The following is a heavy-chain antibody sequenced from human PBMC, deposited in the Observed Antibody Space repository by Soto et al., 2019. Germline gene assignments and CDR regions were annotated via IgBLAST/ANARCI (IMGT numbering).Heavy chain of an antibody. V-gene: IGHV1-18*01. J-gene: IGHJ5*02. CDR3: ARDGLLGYCSSTSCPRGWFDP. CDR1: GYTFTSYG. Sequence: GASVKVSCKASGYTFTSYGISWVRQAPGQGLERMGWISAYNGNTNYAQKLQGRVTMTTDTSTSTAYMELRSLRSDDTAVYYCARDGLLGYCSSTSCPRGWFDPWGQGTLVTVSS. D-gene: IGHD2-2*01. CDR2: ISAYNGNT.